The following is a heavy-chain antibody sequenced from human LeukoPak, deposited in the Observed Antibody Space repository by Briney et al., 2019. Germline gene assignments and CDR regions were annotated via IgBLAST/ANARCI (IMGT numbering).Heavy chain of an antibody. D-gene: IGHD6-19*01. CDR2: INPNSGGT. CDR1: GYTITDYY. Sequence: GASVKVSCKASGYTITDYYIHWVRQAPGQGLEWMGWINPNSGGTNYAQKFQGRVTMTSDTSISTAYMELSRLRSDDTAVYYCARDPRSIAVAGTDYWGQGTLVTVSS. CDR3: ARDPRSIAVAGTDY. V-gene: IGHV1-2*02. J-gene: IGHJ4*02.